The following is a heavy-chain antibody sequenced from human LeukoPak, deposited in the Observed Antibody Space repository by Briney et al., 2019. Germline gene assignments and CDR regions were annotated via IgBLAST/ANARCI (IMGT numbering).Heavy chain of an antibody. CDR2: INHSGSA. Sequence: PSETLSLTCTVSGGSISGSSYYWGWIRQPPGMGLEWIGEINHSGSANYNPSLKSRVTISVDTSKNQFSLKLSSVTAADTAVYYCASRLMIAVAGTGRSDYFDYWGQGTLVTVSS. CDR3: ASRLMIAVAGTGRSDYFDY. J-gene: IGHJ4*02. D-gene: IGHD6-19*01. V-gene: IGHV4-39*07. CDR1: GGSISGSSYY.